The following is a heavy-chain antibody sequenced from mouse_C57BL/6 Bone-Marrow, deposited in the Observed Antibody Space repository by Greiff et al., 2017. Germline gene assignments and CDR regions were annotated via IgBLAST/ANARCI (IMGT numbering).Heavy chain of an antibody. Sequence: EVKVEESGGGLVKPGGSLKLSCAASGFTFSDYGMHWVRQAPEKGLEWVAYISSGSSTIYYADTVKGRFTISRDNAKNTLFLQMTSLRSEDTAMYYCSRGLYYGSSYYFDYWGQGTTLTVSS. V-gene: IGHV5-17*01. CDR2: ISSGSSTI. CDR3: SRGLYYGSSYYFDY. D-gene: IGHD1-1*01. CDR1: GFTFSDYG. J-gene: IGHJ2*01.